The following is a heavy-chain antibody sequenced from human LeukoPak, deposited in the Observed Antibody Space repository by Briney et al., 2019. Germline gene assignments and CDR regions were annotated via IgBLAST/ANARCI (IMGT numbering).Heavy chain of an antibody. CDR2: ISTYTGNT. Sequence: ASVTVSCKTSGYTFSSYGVSWVRQAPGQGLEWVGWISTYTGNTALAQKFQGRVTMTTDTSTSTAYMELRSLRSDDTAVYYCARDLMSSYYYDGSFNYWGQGTLVSVSS. V-gene: IGHV1-18*01. J-gene: IGHJ4*02. CDR1: GYTFSSYG. CDR3: ARDLMSSYYYDGSFNY. D-gene: IGHD3-22*01.